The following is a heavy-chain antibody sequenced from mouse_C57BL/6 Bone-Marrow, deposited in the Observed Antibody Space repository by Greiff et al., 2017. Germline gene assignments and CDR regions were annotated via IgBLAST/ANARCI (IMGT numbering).Heavy chain of an antibody. CDR3: ARDGTWAY. V-gene: IGHV3-6*01. J-gene: IGHJ3*01. D-gene: IGHD3-3*01. CDR1: GYSITSGYY. CDR2: ISYDGSN. Sequence: EVKLMESGPGLVKPSQSLSLTCSVTGYSITSGYYWNWIRQFPGNKLEWMGYISYDGSNNYNPSLKNRISITRDTSKNQFFLKLNSVTTEDTATYYCARDGTWAYWGQGTLVTVSA.